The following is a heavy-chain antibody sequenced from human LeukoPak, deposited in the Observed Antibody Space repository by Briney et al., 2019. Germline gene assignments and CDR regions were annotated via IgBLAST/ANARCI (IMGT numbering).Heavy chain of an antibody. CDR2: IYHSGST. J-gene: IGHJ5*02. CDR1: GYSISSGYY. Sequence: RPSETLSLTCTVSGYSISSGYYWGWIRQPPGKGLEWIESIYHSGSTYYNPSLKSRVTISVDTSKNQFSLKLSSVTGGDTAVYYCARVDCSSTSCYGGGINWFDPWGQGTLVTVSS. D-gene: IGHD2-2*01. CDR3: ARVDCSSTSCYGGGINWFDP. V-gene: IGHV4-38-2*02.